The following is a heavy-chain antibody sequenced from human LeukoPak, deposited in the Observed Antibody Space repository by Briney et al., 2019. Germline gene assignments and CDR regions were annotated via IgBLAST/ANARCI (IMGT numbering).Heavy chain of an antibody. V-gene: IGHV7-4-1*02. J-gene: IGHJ4*02. CDR2: INTNTGNP. CDR1: GYTFTSYA. Sequence: GASVKVSCKASGYTFTSYAMNWVRQAPGQGLEWMGWINTNTGNPTYAQGFTGRFVFSLDTSVSTAYLQISSLKAEDTAVYYCARAGPRYFDRLEPPQQPFDYWGQGTLVTVSS. D-gene: IGHD3-9*01. CDR3: ARAGPRYFDRLEPPQQPFDY.